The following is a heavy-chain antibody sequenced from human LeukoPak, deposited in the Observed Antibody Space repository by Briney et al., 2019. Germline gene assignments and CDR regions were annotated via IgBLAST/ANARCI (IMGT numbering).Heavy chain of an antibody. D-gene: IGHD3-10*01. J-gene: IGHJ4*02. CDR2: INPNSGGT. V-gene: IGHV1-2*04. CDR3: SRGGGDYYGSGSSWGGDY. Sequence: ASVNVSCKASGSTFTSYDNNWVRQAPGQGLEWKGWINPNSGGTNYAQKFQGWVTMTRDTSTSTAFMELRRLRSDDNAVYYCSRGGGDYYGSGSSWGGDYWGQGTLVTVSS. CDR1: GSTFTSYD.